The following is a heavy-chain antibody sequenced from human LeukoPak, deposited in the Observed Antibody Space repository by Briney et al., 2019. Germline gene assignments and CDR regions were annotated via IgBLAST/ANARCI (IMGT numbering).Heavy chain of an antibody. CDR2: TSATGGST. J-gene: IGHJ4*02. D-gene: IGHD3-9*01. CDR1: GFTSSNYA. V-gene: IGHV3-23*01. Sequence: GGSLRLSCVASGFTSSNYAMIWVRQAPGKGLEWVSATSATGGSTYYADSVKGRFTISRDNSKKTLYLQMNSLTVEDTAVYYCARGGLDWLLYSQFDYWGQGTLVTASS. CDR3: ARGGLDWLLYSQFDY.